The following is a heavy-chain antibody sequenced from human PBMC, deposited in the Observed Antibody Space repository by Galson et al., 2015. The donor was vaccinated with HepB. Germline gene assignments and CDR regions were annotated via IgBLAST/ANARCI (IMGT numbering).Heavy chain of an antibody. V-gene: IGHV3-15*07. D-gene: IGHD2-2*01. CDR2: IKSKTDGGTT. CDR3: TTAEDIVVVPAVMALFY. J-gene: IGHJ4*02. CDR1: GFTFSNAW. Sequence: SLRLSCAASGFTFSNAWMNWVRQAPGKGLEWVGRIKSKTDGGTTDYAAPVKGRFTISRDDSKNTLYLQMNSLKTEDTAVYYCTTAEDIVVVPAVMALFYWGQGTLVTVSS.